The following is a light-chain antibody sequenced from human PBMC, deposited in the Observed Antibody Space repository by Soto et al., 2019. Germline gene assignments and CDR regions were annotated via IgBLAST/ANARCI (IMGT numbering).Light chain of an antibody. J-gene: IGKJ1*01. V-gene: IGKV1-5*01. CDR2: DAS. Sequence: IQMTQSPSTLSASIGDRVTITCRASQSINNRLAWYQQMPGKAPNLLIYDASSLESGVTSRFRGSGSETEFTLTISGLQPDDFATYYCQQFIDGWTFGQGTKVDI. CDR3: QQFIDGWT. CDR1: QSINNR.